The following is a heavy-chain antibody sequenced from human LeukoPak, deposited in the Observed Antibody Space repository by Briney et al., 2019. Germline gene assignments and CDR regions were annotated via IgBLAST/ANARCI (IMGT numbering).Heavy chain of an antibody. CDR1: GGAFSGYY. V-gene: IGHV4-34*01. J-gene: IGHJ6*03. CDR3: ARVSLAVDYGDYADYYYMDV. CDR2: INHSGSI. D-gene: IGHD4-17*01. Sequence: PSETLSLTCAVSGGAFSGYYWSWIRQPPGKGLEWIGEINHSGSINYNPSLKSRVTISVDTSKNQFSLKLSSVTAADTAVYYCARVSLAVDYGDYADYYYMDVWGKGTTVTVSS.